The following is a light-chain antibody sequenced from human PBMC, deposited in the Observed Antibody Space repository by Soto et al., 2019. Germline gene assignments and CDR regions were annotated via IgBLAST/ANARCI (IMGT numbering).Light chain of an antibody. CDR3: AAWDDSLNGVV. CDR2: TNN. V-gene: IGLV1-44*01. Sequence: QAVVTQPPSASGTPGQRVTISCSGSNSNIGSNTVNWYQQVPGTAPTLLIYTNNQRPSGVPDRFSGSKSGTSASLAISGLQSEDEADYYCAAWDDSLNGVVFGGGTKLTVL. CDR1: NSNIGSNT. J-gene: IGLJ2*01.